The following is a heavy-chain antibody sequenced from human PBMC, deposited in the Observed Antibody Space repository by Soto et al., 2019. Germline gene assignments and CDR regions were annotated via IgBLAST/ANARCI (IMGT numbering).Heavy chain of an antibody. CDR1: GDSITSDIYY. D-gene: IGHD3-10*01. V-gene: IGHV4-31*03. CDR2: IYYSGIT. J-gene: IGHJ4*02. Sequence: QVQLQESGPGPVRPSQTLSLTCTVSGDSITSDIYYWNWIRQHPGKGLEWLGYIYYSGITYYNPSLKSRVTISVDTSKNQFSLKLSSVTAADTAVYYCARGDFGEFFFDYWGQGTLVTVSS. CDR3: ARGDFGEFFFDY.